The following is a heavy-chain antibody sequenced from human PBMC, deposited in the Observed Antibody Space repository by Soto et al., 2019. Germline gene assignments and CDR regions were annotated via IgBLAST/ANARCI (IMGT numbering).Heavy chain of an antibody. CDR3: ARDRGTATKYYYYGMDV. CDR1: GFTFSSYA. CDR2: ISYDGSNK. J-gene: IGHJ6*02. D-gene: IGHD6-13*01. V-gene: IGHV3-30-3*01. Sequence: PGGSLRLSCAASGFTFSSYAMHWVRQAPGKGLEWVAVISYDGSNKYYADSVKGRFTISRDNSKNTLYLQMNSLRAEDTAVYYCARDRGTATKYYYYGMDVWGQGTTVTVSS.